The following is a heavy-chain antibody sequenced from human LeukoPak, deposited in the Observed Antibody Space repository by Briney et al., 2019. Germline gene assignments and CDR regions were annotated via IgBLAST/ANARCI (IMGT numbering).Heavy chain of an antibody. D-gene: IGHD4-11*01. V-gene: IGHV3-53*01. CDR2: IYAGGST. CDR3: AKAIYDYSNYLGSGYYYYMDV. CDR1: GFTVSSNY. Sequence: PAGGSLRLSCAASGFTVSSNYMTWVRQAPGKGLEWVSVIYAGGSTYYADSVKGRFTISRDNSKNTLYLQMNSLRAEDTAVYYCAKAIYDYSNYLGSGYYYYMDVWGKGTTVTVSS. J-gene: IGHJ6*03.